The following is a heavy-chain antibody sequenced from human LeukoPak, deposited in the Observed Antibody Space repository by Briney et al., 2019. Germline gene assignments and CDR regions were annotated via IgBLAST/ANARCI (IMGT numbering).Heavy chain of an antibody. CDR2: IWYDGSNK. CDR3: ARERAAAGIGY. CDR1: GFTFSSYG. D-gene: IGHD6-13*01. Sequence: GRSLRLSCAASGFTFSSYGMHWVRQAPGKGLEWVAVIWYDGSNKYYADSVKGRFTISRDNSKNTLYLQMNSLRAEDTAVYYCARERAAAGIGYWGQGTLVTVSS. J-gene: IGHJ4*02. V-gene: IGHV3-33*01.